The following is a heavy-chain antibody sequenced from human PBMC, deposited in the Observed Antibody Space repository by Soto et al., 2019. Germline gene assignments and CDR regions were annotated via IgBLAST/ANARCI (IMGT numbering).Heavy chain of an antibody. CDR2: IIPIFGTA. D-gene: IGHD5-12*01. V-gene: IGHV1-69*06. CDR3: ASGYSGYDAYYYYGMDV. Sequence: ASVKVSCKASGGTFSSYAISWVRQAPGQGLEWMGGIIPIFGTANYAQKFQGRVTITADKSTSTAYMELSGLRSEDTAVYYCASGYSGYDAYYYYGMDVWGQGTTVTVSS. CDR1: GGTFSSYA. J-gene: IGHJ6*02.